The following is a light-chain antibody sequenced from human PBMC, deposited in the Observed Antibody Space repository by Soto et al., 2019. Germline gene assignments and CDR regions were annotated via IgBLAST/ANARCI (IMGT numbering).Light chain of an antibody. V-gene: IGLV1-51*01. CDR1: SSNIGNNY. CDR3: NSYTNNNTLV. CDR2: DNN. Sequence: QSVLTQSPSVSAAPGQKVTISCSGSSSNIGNNYVSWYQQLPGTAPKLLIYDNNKRPSGIPDRFSGSKSGTSGTLDITGLQTGDEADYHCNSYTNNNTLVFGGGTKLTVL. J-gene: IGLJ3*02.